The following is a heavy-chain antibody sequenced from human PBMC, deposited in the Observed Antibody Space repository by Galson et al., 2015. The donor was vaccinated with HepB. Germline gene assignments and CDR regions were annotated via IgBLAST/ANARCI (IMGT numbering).Heavy chain of an antibody. V-gene: IGHV3-23*01. CDR1: GFSFAAYA. D-gene: IGHD3-3*01. Sequence: SLRLSCAASGFSFAAYAMSWVRQAPGKGLEWVSSISGGGQNTYYADALRGRITISRDNSKNTVYLQMISLRDVYTAMYYCAKDPDFDFYSEKSTTFDYWGRGTLVTVSS. CDR3: AKDPDFDFYSEKSTTFDY. CDR2: ISGGGQNT. J-gene: IGHJ4*02.